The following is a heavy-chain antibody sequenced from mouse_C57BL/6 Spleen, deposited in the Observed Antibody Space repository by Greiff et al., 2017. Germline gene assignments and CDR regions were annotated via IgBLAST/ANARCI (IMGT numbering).Heavy chain of an antibody. CDR1: GFTFSDYG. CDR3: AREGLDY. V-gene: IGHV5-17*01. CDR2: ISSGSSTI. D-gene: IGHD3-3*01. Sequence: DVMLVESGGGLVKPGGSLKLSCAASGFTFSDYGMHWVRQAPEKGLVWVAYISSGSSTIYYADTVKGRFTISRDNAKNTLFLQMTSLRSEDTAMYYCAREGLDYWGQGTTLTVSS. J-gene: IGHJ2*01.